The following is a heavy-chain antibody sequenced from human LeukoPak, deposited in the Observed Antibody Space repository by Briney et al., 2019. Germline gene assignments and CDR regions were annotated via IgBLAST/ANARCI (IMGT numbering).Heavy chain of an antibody. CDR3: ARDLANGPVGY. J-gene: IGHJ4*02. Sequence: PGGPLRLSCAASGFTFSSYAMHWVRQAPGKGLEWVAVISYDGSNKYYADSVKGRFTISRDNSKNTLYLQMNSLRAEDTAVYYCARDLANGPVGYWGQGTLVTVSS. CDR2: ISYDGSNK. D-gene: IGHD3-3*02. V-gene: IGHV3-30-3*01. CDR1: GFTFSSYA.